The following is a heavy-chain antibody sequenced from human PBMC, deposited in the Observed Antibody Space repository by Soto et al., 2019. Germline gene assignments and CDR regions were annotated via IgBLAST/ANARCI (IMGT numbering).Heavy chain of an antibody. J-gene: IGHJ6*03. CDR2: ISGSGGST. CDR1: GFTFSSYA. CDR3: AKDSVLRFLEWTRPYEISFYYYYMDV. V-gene: IGHV3-23*01. D-gene: IGHD3-3*01. Sequence: PGGSLRLSCAASGFTFSSYAMSWVRQAPGKGLEWVSAISGSGGSTYYADSVKGRFTISRDNSKNTLYLQMNSLRAEDTAVYYCAKDSVLRFLEWTRPYEISFYYYYMDVWGKGTTVTVSS.